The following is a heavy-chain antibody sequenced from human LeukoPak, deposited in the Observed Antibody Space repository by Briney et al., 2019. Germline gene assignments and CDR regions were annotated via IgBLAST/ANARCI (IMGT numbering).Heavy chain of an antibody. D-gene: IGHD6-19*01. CDR3: ARGGTPGFSTGRIDY. CDR1: GFNVSSNY. J-gene: IGHJ4*02. V-gene: IGHV3-53*04. Sequence: GGSLRLSCAASGFNVSSNYMSWVRQAPGKGLEWVSVLYGAGNTYYADSVKGRFTISRHDSQNTLFLQMNSLRAEDAAVYYCARGGTPGFSTGRIDYWGQGTLVTVSS. CDR2: LYGAGNT.